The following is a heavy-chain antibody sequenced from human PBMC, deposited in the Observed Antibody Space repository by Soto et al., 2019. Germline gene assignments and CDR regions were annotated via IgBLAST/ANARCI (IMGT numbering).Heavy chain of an antibody. Sequence: SETLSLTCTVSGGSISSSSYYWGWIRQPPGKGLEWIGNVYYSGSTYDNPSLKSRVTISVDTSKNQFSLKLSSVTAADTAVYYCARRYGDCFDFWGQGTLVTVSS. D-gene: IGHD4-17*01. CDR2: VYYSGST. CDR1: GGSISSSSYY. V-gene: IGHV4-39*01. CDR3: ARRYGDCFDF. J-gene: IGHJ4*02.